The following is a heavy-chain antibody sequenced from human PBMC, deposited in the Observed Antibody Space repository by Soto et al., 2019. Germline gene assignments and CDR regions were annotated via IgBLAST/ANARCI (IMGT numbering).Heavy chain of an antibody. V-gene: IGHV1-69*01. CDR3: ARGWGYDSNDYYYAY. CDR1: GGTFSRHA. Sequence: QVQLVQSGAEVRKPGSSVKVSCKASGGTFSRHAISWVRQAPGQGLEWMGGIIPIFGTANHAQKFQGRVTIIADESPSTVYMELSRLRSEDTAMYYCARGWGYDSNDYYYAYWGQGTLVIVSS. J-gene: IGHJ4*02. D-gene: IGHD3-22*01. CDR2: IIPIFGTA.